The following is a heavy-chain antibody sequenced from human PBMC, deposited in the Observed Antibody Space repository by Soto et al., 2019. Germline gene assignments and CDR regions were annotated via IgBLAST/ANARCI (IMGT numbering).Heavy chain of an antibody. CDR3: ARGSGIAARPGYNWFDP. D-gene: IGHD6-6*01. Sequence: PSETLSLTCAVYGGSFSGYYWSWIRQPPGKGLEWIGEINHSGSTNYNPSLKSRVTISVDTSENQFSLKLSSVTAADTAVYYCARGSGIAARPGYNWFDPWGQGTLVTVSS. V-gene: IGHV4-34*01. J-gene: IGHJ5*02. CDR2: INHSGST. CDR1: GGSFSGYY.